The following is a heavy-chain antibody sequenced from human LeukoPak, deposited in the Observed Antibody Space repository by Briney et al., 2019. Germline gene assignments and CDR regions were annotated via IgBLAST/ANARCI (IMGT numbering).Heavy chain of an antibody. CDR3: TRRDGDPMDV. V-gene: IGHV3-73*01. D-gene: IGHD7-27*01. Sequence: GGSLKLSCAASGFTFSGSAMHWVRQASGKGLEWVGRIRSKANSYATAYAASVKGRFTISRDDSENTAYLQMYSLKTDDTAVYYCTRRDGDPMDVWGQGTTVTVSS. J-gene: IGHJ6*02. CDR2: IRSKANSYAT. CDR1: GFTFSGSA.